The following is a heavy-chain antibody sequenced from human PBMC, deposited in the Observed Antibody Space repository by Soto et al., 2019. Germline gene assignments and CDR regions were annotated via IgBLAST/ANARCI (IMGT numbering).Heavy chain of an antibody. CDR2: IVLILGIT. Sequence: QVQVVQSGAEVKKPGSSVKVSCKASGGTFSSYTISWVRQAPGQGLEWMGRIVLILGITNYAQKFQGRVTITADKSTSTVYMELSSLRSEDTAVYYCASGSSTVTNWFDPWGQGTLVTVSS. V-gene: IGHV1-69*02. CDR3: ASGSSTVTNWFDP. D-gene: IGHD4-17*01. CDR1: GGTFSSYT. J-gene: IGHJ5*02.